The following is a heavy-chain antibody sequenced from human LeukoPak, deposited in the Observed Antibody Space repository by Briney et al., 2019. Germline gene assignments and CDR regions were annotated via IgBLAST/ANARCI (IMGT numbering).Heavy chain of an antibody. J-gene: IGHJ6*03. CDR2: ISSSGSTI. V-gene: IGHV3-48*03. D-gene: IGHD6-13*01. CDR3: AKDATAVPGTVYMDV. CDR1: GFTFSSYE. Sequence: GGSLRLSCAASGFTFSSYEMNWVRQAPGKGLEGVSYISSSGSTIYYADSVKGRFTISRENAKNSVYLQMTSLRAEDTALYYCAKDATAVPGTVYMDVWGKGTTVTISS.